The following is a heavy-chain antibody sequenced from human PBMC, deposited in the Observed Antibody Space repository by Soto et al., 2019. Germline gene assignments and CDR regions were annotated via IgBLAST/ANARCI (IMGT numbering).Heavy chain of an antibody. D-gene: IGHD5-12*01. J-gene: IGHJ3*02. Sequence: EVQLVQSGAEVKKPGESLMISCKGSGYSFTSYWIGWVRQMPWKGLAWMGIIYPGDSDTRYRPSFQGQVTISADKSISTAYLQGSSLKASDTAMYYCARHLESGYDLAAFDIWGQGTMVTVSS. V-gene: IGHV5-51*01. CDR1: GYSFTSYW. CDR2: IYPGDSDT. CDR3: ARHLESGYDLAAFDI.